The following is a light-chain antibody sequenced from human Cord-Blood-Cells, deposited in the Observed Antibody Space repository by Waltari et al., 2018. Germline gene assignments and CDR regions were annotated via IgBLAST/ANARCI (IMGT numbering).Light chain of an antibody. J-gene: IGKJ1*01. CDR3: QQSYSTPWT. V-gene: IGKV1-39*01. CDR1: QSISSY. Sequence: DIQMTQSPSSLSASVGDRVTITCRASQSISSYLNWYQQKPGKAPKPLIYAASSLQSVVPSSLGGSGSETDFTLTISILQPEDFATYYCQQSYSTPWTFGQGTKVEIK. CDR2: AAS.